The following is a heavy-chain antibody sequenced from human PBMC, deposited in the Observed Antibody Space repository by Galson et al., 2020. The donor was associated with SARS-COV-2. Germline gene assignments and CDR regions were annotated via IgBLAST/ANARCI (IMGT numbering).Heavy chain of an antibody. V-gene: IGHV3-33*06. J-gene: IGHJ4*02. Sequence: VKGRFTISRDNSKNTLYLQMNSLRAEDTAVYYCAKDGSWSTEYYFDYWGQGTLVTVSS. CDR3: AKDGSWSTEYYFDY.